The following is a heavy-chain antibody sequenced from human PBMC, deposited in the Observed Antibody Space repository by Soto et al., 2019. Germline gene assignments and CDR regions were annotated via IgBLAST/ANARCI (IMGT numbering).Heavy chain of an antibody. J-gene: IGHJ3*02. CDR2: INPGSGAA. D-gene: IGHD3-3*01. V-gene: IGHV1-46*01. CDR3: ARGGEVGVAGSAAFDM. Sequence: QVQLVQSGAEVKKPGASVKMSCTASGYTVTTHYMHWVRQAPGRGLEWMGAINPGSGAAKYTQTFQARVTMTRDTSTNTVYMEMSSLRSEDTAVWYCARGGEVGVAGSAAFDMWGPGTMVTVSS. CDR1: GYTVTTHY.